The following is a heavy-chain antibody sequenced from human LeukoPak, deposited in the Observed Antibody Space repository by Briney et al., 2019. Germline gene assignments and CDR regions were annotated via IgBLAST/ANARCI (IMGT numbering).Heavy chain of an antibody. CDR3: AKDLGDWFDP. CDR2: IRYDGSNK. J-gene: IGHJ5*02. V-gene: IGHV3-30*02. Sequence: GGSLRLSCAASGFTFSSYAMHWVRQAPGKGLEWVAFIRYDGSNKYYADSVKGRFTISRDNSKNTLYLQMNSLRAEDTAVYYCAKDLGDWFDPWGQGTLVTVSS. CDR1: GFTFSSYA. D-gene: IGHD7-27*01.